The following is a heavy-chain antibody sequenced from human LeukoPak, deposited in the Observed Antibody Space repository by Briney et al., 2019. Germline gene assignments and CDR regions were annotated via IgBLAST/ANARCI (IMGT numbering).Heavy chain of an antibody. D-gene: IGHD7-27*01. V-gene: IGHV3-7*01. Sequence: GGSLRLSCAASGVTFSTFWMDWVRQAPGKGLEWVANINQDGSEKYYMDSVKGRFTISRDHAKNSLYLQMNSLRAEDTAVYYCAEQGTEWGQGTLVTVSS. CDR1: GVTFSTFW. CDR2: INQDGSEK. J-gene: IGHJ4*02. CDR3: AEQGTE.